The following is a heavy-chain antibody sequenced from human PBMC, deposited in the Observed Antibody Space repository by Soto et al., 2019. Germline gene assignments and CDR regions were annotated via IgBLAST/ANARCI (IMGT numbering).Heavy chain of an antibody. CDR2: INHSGST. D-gene: IGHD2-15*01. V-gene: IGHV4-34*01. Sequence: SETLSLTCAVYGGSFSGYYWSWIRQPPGKGLEWIGEINHSGSTNYNPSLKSRVTISVDTSKNQFSLKLSSVTAADTAVYYCAREIVVVVAAAGPVDYWGQGTLVTVSS. J-gene: IGHJ4*02. CDR3: AREIVVVVAAAGPVDY. CDR1: GGSFSGYY.